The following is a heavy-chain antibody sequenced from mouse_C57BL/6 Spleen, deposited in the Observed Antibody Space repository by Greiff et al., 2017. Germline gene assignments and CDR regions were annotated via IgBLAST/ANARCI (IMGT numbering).Heavy chain of an antibody. V-gene: IGHV1-64*01. Sequence: QVQLQQSGAELVKPGASVKLSCKASGYTFTSYWMHWVKQRPGQGLEWIGMIHPNSGSTNYNEKFKSKATLTVDKSSSTAYMQLSSLTSEDSAVYYCATERYGGYAMDYWGQGTSVTVSS. CDR1: GYTFTSYW. CDR3: ATERYGGYAMDY. J-gene: IGHJ4*01. CDR2: IHPNSGST. D-gene: IGHD2-14*01.